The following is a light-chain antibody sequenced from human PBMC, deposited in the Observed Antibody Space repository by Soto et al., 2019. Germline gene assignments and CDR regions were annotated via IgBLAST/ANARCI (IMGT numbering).Light chain of an antibody. V-gene: IGKV3-20*01. CDR3: HQYGSLPLT. J-gene: IGKJ4*01. CDR2: GAS. CDR1: QSVYISH. Sequence: EIVLTQSPGTLSLSPGERATLSCRASQSVYISHLAWYQQKPGQAPRLLIYGASSRATGIPDRFSGSGSGTDVSLTISRLEPEDFAVYYCHQYGSLPLTFGGGTKVEIK.